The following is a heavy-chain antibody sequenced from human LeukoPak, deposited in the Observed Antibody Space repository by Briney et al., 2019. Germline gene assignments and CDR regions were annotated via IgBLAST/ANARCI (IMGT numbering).Heavy chain of an antibody. CDR1: GFSFSDYY. V-gene: IGHV3-11*01. CDR2: IDCRGDTI. CDR3: ATSSGGSY. D-gene: IGHD1-26*01. J-gene: IGHJ4*02. Sequence: GGSLRLSCAASGFSFSDYYMSWIRQAPGKGLEWVSYIDCRGDTIYYADSVKVRFAISRDSAKNSLYLQMNSLRAEDTAVYYCATSSGGSYWGQGTLVTVSS.